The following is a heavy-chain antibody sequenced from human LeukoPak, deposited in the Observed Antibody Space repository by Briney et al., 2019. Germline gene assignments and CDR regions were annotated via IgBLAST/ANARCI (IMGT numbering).Heavy chain of an antibody. CDR3: ARGRVPSYDFWSGHYRRGDDAFDI. J-gene: IGHJ3*02. CDR2: MNPNSGNT. Sequence: ASVKVSCKASGYTFTSYDINWVRQATGQGLEWMGWMNPNSGNTGYAQKFQGRVTITRNTSISTAYMELSSLRSEGTAVYYCARGRVPSYDFWSGHYRRGDDAFDIWGQGTMVTVSS. V-gene: IGHV1-8*03. D-gene: IGHD3-3*01. CDR1: GYTFTSYD.